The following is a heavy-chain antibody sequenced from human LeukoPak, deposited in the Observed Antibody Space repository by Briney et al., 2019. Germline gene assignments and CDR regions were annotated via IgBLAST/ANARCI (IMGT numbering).Heavy chain of an antibody. CDR3: ARDASSGWYDYYYYGMDV. CDR1: GFTFSSYA. V-gene: IGHV3-30-3*01. CDR2: ISYDGSNK. J-gene: IGHJ6*02. D-gene: IGHD6-19*01. Sequence: HPGGSLRLSCAASGFTFSSYAMHWVRQAPGKGLEWVAVISYDGSNKYYADSVKGRFTISRDNSKNTLYLQMNSLRAEDTAVYYCARDASSGWYDYYYYGMDVWGQGTTVTVSS.